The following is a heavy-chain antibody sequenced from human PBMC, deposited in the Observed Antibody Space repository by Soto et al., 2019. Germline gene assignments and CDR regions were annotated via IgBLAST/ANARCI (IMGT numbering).Heavy chain of an antibody. CDR1: GFTFSSYA. J-gene: IGHJ6*02. V-gene: IGHV3-23*01. D-gene: IGHD3-16*02. CDR3: AKSSRSTLYYYYYGMDV. Sequence: QPGGSLRLSCAASGFTFSSYAMSWVRQAPGKGLEWVSAISGSGGSTYYADSVKGRFTISRDNSKNTLYLQMNSLRAEDTAVYYCAKSSRSTLYYYYYGMDVWGQGTTVTVS. CDR2: ISGSGGST.